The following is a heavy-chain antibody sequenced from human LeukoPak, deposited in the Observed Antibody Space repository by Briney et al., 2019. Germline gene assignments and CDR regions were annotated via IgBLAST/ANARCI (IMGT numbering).Heavy chain of an antibody. Sequence: PGRSLRLSCAASGFIFSNYGMQWVRQAPGKGLEWVAVISYDGSNKYYADSVKGRFTISRDNSKNTLYLQMNSLGAEDTAVYYCAKDLRRRYYFGSGSRGGTFDIWGQGTMVTVSS. J-gene: IGHJ3*02. V-gene: IGHV3-30*18. CDR1: GFIFSNYG. D-gene: IGHD3-10*01. CDR2: ISYDGSNK. CDR3: AKDLRRRYYFGSGSRGGTFDI.